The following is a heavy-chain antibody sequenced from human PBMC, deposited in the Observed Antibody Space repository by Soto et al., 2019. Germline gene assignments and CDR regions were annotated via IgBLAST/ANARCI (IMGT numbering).Heavy chain of an antibody. D-gene: IGHD2-8*01. Sequence: QVQLQQWGAGLLKPSETLSLTCAVYGGSFSGYYWSWIRQPPGKGLEWIGEINHSGSTNYNPSLKSRLTLSVDMSKYLFSVNLTSVTAADTAVYYCARVGVMDIVLSGGMDVWGQGTTVTVSS. J-gene: IGHJ6*02. V-gene: IGHV4-34*01. CDR1: GGSFSGYY. CDR2: INHSGST. CDR3: ARVGVMDIVLSGGMDV.